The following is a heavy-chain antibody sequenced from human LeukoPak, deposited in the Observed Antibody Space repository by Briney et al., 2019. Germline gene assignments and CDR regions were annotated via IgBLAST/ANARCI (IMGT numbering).Heavy chain of an antibody. CDR2: ISSSSDYI. V-gene: IGHV3-21*01. Sequence: PGGSLRLFCAASGFTFSSSTMNWVRRAPGKGLEWVSSISSSSDYIYYADLVKGRFTISRDNDKNSLYLQMNSLRAEDTAVYYCVRIPNSANFPNWFDPWGQGTLVTVSS. D-gene: IGHD4/OR15-4a*01. CDR3: VRIPNSANFPNWFDP. CDR1: GFTFSSST. J-gene: IGHJ5*02.